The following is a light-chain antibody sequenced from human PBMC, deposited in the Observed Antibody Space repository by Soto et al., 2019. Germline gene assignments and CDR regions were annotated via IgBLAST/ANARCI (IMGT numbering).Light chain of an antibody. CDR1: QSVSRK. CDR3: QQYNNWPPWT. V-gene: IGKV3-15*01. Sequence: EIVMTQSPVTLSVSPGERATLSCRASQSVSRKLAWYQQKPGQAPRLLIYGTSTRATGIPARFSGSGSGTEFTLTISSLQSEDFAVYYCQQYNNWPPWTFGQGTKVDI. CDR2: GTS. J-gene: IGKJ1*01.